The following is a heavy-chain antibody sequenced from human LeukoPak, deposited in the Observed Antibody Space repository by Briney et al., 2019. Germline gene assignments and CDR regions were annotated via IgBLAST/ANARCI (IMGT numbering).Heavy chain of an antibody. Sequence: SETLSLTCAVYGGSFSGYYWSWIRQPPGKGLEWIGEINRSGSTNYNPSLKSRVTISVDTSKNQFSLKLSSVTAADTAVYYCARVPDTAMPTAGWFDPWGQGTLVTVSS. D-gene: IGHD5-18*01. J-gene: IGHJ5*02. CDR3: ARVPDTAMPTAGWFDP. CDR2: INRSGST. CDR1: GGSFSGYY. V-gene: IGHV4-34*01.